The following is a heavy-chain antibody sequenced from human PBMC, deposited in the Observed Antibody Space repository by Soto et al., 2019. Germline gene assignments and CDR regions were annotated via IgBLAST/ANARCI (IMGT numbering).Heavy chain of an antibody. CDR2: IYSGGST. D-gene: IGHD2-2*01. CDR1: GFTVSSNY. J-gene: IGHJ5*02. V-gene: IGHV3-66*01. Sequence: PGGSLRLSCAASGFTVSSNYMSWVRQAPGKGLEWVSVIYSGGSTYYADSVKGRFTISRDNSKNTLYLQMNSLRAEDTAVYYCARLFFVVVPAAMDNWFDPWGQGTLVTVSS. CDR3: ARLFFVVVPAAMDNWFDP.